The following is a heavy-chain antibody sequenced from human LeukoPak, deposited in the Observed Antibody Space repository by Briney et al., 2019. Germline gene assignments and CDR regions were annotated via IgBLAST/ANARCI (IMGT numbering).Heavy chain of an antibody. Sequence: GGSLRLSCAASGFTFSSYGMHWVRQAPGKGLEWVAVISYDGSNQYYADSVKGRFTISRDNSKNMLHLQMNSLRAEDTAVYYCAKADSSGYYLVAGYWGQGTLVTVSS. CDR2: ISYDGSNQ. V-gene: IGHV3-30*18. J-gene: IGHJ4*02. CDR1: GFTFSSYG. D-gene: IGHD3-22*01. CDR3: AKADSSGYYLVAGY.